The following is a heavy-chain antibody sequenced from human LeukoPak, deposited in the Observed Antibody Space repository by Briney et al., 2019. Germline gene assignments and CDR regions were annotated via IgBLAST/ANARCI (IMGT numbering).Heavy chain of an antibody. J-gene: IGHJ4*02. D-gene: IGHD2-2*01. CDR1: GGTFSSYA. Sequence: ASMKVSCKASGGTFSSYAISWVRQAPGQGLEWMGWMNPNSGNTGYAQKFQGRVTMSRNTSISTAYMELSSLRSEDTAVYYCARGVLGYCSSTSCYLPLGYWGQGTLVTVSS. CDR2: MNPNSGNT. V-gene: IGHV1-8*02. CDR3: ARGVLGYCSSTSCYLPLGY.